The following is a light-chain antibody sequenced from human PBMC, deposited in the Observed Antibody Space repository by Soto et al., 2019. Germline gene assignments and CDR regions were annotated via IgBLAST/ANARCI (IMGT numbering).Light chain of an antibody. V-gene: IGLV1-47*01. Sequence: QSVLTQPPSASGTPGQRVTISCSGSRSNIGSNYVYWYQQLPGTAPKLLIYRNNQRRSGVPDRFSGSKSGTSASLAISGLRSEDEADYYCAAWDDSLSGPSVVFGGGTKLTVL. J-gene: IGLJ2*01. CDR1: RSNIGSNY. CDR2: RNN. CDR3: AAWDDSLSGPSVV.